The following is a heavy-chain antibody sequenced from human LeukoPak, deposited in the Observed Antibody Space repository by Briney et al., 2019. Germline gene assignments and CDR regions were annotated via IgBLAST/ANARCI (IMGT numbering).Heavy chain of an antibody. V-gene: IGHV5-51*01. J-gene: IGHJ4*02. CDR2: IYPGDSET. D-gene: IGHD3-10*01. Sequence: GESLKISCKGSGNTFTNYWIGWVRQLPGKGLEWMGIIYPGDSETRYSPSFQGQVTVSADKSISTAYLQWSSLKASDTALYYCARLLLVGTVRYFDYWGQGTLVTVSS. CDR3: ARLLLVGTVRYFDY. CDR1: GNTFTNYW.